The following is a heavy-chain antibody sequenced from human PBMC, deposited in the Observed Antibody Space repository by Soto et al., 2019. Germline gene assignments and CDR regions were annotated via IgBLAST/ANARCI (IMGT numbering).Heavy chain of an antibody. D-gene: IGHD3-10*01. CDR3: ARDGSGRSFDY. CDR1: GGTFSSYA. J-gene: IGHJ4*02. Sequence: RASVKVSCKASGGTFSSYAISWVRQAPGQGLEWMGGIIPIFGTANYAQKFQGRVTITADESTSTAYMELSSLRSEDTAVYYCARDGSGRSFDYWGQGTLVTVSS. V-gene: IGHV1-69*13. CDR2: IIPIFGTA.